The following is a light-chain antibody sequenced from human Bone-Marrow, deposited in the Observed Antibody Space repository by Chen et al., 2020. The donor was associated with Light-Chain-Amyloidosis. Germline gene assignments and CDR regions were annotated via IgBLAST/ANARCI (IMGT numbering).Light chain of an antibody. V-gene: IGLV3-21*02. CDR2: DDS. CDR3: QVWDRSSDRPV. Sequence: SYVLTQPSSVSVAPGQTATSACGGNNIGSTSVHWYQQTPGQAPLLVVYDDSDRPSGMPGRLSGSNSGNTATLPISRVEAEDEADYYCQVWDRSSDRPVFGGGTKLTVL. CDR1: NIGSTS. J-gene: IGLJ3*02.